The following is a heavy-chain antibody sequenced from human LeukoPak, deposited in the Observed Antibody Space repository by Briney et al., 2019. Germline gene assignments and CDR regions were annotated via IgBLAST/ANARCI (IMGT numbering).Heavy chain of an antibody. CDR2: MSPNSGDT. CDR1: GYTFTSYD. J-gene: IGHJ4*02. CDR3: ARVPEISSSWYYGLYGSHAGYYFDY. D-gene: IGHD6-13*01. V-gene: IGHV1-8*01. Sequence: ASVKVSCKASGYTFTSYDFNWVRQATGQRPEWMGWMSPNSGDTGYAQKFQDRVTMTRNTSISTAYMELRSLRSDDTAVYYCARVPEISSSWYYGLYGSHAGYYFDYWGQGTLVTVSS.